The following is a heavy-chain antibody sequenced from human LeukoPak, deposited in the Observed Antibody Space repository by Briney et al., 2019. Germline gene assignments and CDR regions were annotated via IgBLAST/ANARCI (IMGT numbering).Heavy chain of an antibody. CDR3: ARDTEGRYNWFDP. D-gene: IGHD2-8*02. V-gene: IGHV1-2*02. J-gene: IGHJ5*02. Sequence: ASVKVSCKASGYTFTSHGISWVRQAPGQGLEWMGWINPNSGGTNYAQKFQGRVTMTRDTSISTAYMELSRLRSDDTAVYYCARDTEGRYNWFDPWGQGTLVTVSS. CDR1: GYTFTSHG. CDR2: INPNSGGT.